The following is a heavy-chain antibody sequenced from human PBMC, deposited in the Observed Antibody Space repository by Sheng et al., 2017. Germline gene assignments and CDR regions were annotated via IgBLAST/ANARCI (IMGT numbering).Heavy chain of an antibody. CDR1: GFTFYDYA. D-gene: IGHD4-4*01. V-gene: IGHV3-43D*03. CDR3: VKGPTGGYYHMDV. Sequence: EVHLVESGGVVVQPGGSLGLSCAASGFTFYDYAMHWVRQVPGKGLEWVSHINWDGGSIYYADSVRDRFTISRDNSKNSLYLQMNSLRPEDSALYYCVKGPTGGYYHMDVWGQGTTVTVSS. J-gene: IGHJ6*03. CDR2: INWDGGSI.